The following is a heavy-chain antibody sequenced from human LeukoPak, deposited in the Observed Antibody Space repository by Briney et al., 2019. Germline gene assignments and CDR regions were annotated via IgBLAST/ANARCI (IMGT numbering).Heavy chain of an antibody. CDR1: GFGFSSYA. Sequence: GGSLRLSCAASGFGFSSYAMSWVRQAPGKGLKWVSAISGSGVSTYYADSVKGRFTVSRDNSKNTLYLQMSSLRAEDTAVYYCARDTPLGDCLDYWGQGTLVTVSS. V-gene: IGHV3-23*01. CDR2: ISGSGVST. D-gene: IGHD2-15*01. J-gene: IGHJ4*02. CDR3: ARDTPLGDCLDY.